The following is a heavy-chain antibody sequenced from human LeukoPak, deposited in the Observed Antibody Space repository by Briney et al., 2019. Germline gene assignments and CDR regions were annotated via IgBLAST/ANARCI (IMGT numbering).Heavy chain of an antibody. V-gene: IGHV3-30*02. CDR2: IRYDGSNK. Sequence: GGSLRLSCAASGFTFSSYGMHWVRQAPGKGLEWVAFIRYDGSNKYYADSVKGRITISRDNSNNTLYLQMNSLRAEDTALYHCARDRDCSSTSCRNWYFDLWGRGTLVTVSS. D-gene: IGHD2-2*01. CDR3: ARDRDCSSTSCRNWYFDL. J-gene: IGHJ2*01. CDR1: GFTFSSYG.